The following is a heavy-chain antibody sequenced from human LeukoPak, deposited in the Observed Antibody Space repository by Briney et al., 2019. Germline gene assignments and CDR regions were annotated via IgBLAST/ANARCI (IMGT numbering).Heavy chain of an antibody. CDR3: ARLFGGVTTYDY. J-gene: IGHJ4*02. CDR2: MKGDGSHI. V-gene: IGHV3-7*01. Sequence: PGGSLRLSCAASRFTFSTYGMHWVRQAPGGGLQWVASMKGDGSHIYYVDSVKGRFIISRDNARNSLYLQMSSLRVEDTAIYYCARLFGGVTTYDYWGQGAQVTVSS. CDR1: RFTFSTYG. D-gene: IGHD2-8*02.